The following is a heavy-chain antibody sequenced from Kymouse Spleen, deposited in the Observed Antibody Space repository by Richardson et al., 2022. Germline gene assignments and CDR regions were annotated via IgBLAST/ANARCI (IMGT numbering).Heavy chain of an antibody. CDR1: GFTFSSYG. D-gene: IGHD6-6*01. Sequence: QVQLVESGGGVVQPGRSLRLSCAASGFTFSSYGMHWVRQAPGKGLEWVAVISYDGSNKYYADSVKGRFTISRDNSKNTLYLQMNSLRAEDTAVYYCAKAPYSSSSGYFDYWGQGTLVTVSS. V-gene: IGHV3-30*18. CDR2: ISYDGSNK. CDR3: AKAPYSSSSGYFDY. J-gene: IGHJ4*02.